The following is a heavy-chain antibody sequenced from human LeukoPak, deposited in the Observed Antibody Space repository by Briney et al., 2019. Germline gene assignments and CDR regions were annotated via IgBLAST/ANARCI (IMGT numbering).Heavy chain of an antibody. Sequence: GESLKISCKGSGYSFTSYWIGWVRQMPGKGLEWMGIIYPGDSGTRYSPSFQGQVTISADKSISTAYLQWSSLKASDTAMYYCASSKYSSGWYGDLDYWGQGTLVTVSS. CDR2: IYPGDSGT. J-gene: IGHJ4*02. CDR1: GYSFTSYW. CDR3: ASSKYSSGWYGDLDY. D-gene: IGHD6-19*01. V-gene: IGHV5-51*01.